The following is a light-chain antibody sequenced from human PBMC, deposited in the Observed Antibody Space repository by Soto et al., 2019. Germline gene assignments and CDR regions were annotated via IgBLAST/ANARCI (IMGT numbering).Light chain of an antibody. CDR1: TSKIENNY. V-gene: IGLV1-47*01. CDR3: AAWDDSLNGVV. CDR2: RNN. J-gene: IGLJ3*02. Sequence: QSVLTQPPSASGTPGQRVTISCSGSTSKIENNYVCWFQQLPGTAPKLLIYRNNQRPSGVPDRFSGSKSGTSASLAISGLRSEDEADYYCAAWDDSLNGVVFGGGTKLTVL.